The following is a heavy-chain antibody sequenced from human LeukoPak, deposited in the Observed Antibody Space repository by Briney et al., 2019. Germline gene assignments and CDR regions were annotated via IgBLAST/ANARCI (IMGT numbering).Heavy chain of an antibody. J-gene: IGHJ4*02. D-gene: IGHD3-10*01. CDR3: AKDRSYYGAGSFFEY. Sequence: PGGSLRLSCAASGFTFNTYGMHWVRQAPGKGLEWVAALSYDGSDKWYTDSVKGRFTTSRDNSENTVYLQMNSLRTEDTAVYYCAKDRSYYGAGSFFEYWGQGTLVTVSS. CDR1: GFTFNTYG. V-gene: IGHV3-30*18. CDR2: LSYDGSDK.